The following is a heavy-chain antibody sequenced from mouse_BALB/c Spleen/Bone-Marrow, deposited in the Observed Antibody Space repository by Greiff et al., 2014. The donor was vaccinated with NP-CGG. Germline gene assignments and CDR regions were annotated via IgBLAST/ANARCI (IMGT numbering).Heavy chain of an antibody. V-gene: IGHV1-7*01. CDR1: GYTFTSYW. Sequence: VQLVESGAELAKPGASVKMSCKASGYTFTSYWMHRVKQRPGQGLEWIGYINPSTGYTEYNQKFKDKATLTADKSSSTAYMQLSSLTSEDSAVYYCARPGGYRAYYAMDYWGQGTSVTVSS. CDR2: INPSTGYT. CDR3: ARPGGYRAYYAMDY. J-gene: IGHJ4*01. D-gene: IGHD3-1*01.